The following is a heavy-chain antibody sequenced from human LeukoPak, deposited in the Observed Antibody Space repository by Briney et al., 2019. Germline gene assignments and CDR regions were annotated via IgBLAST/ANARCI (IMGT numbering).Heavy chain of an antibody. D-gene: IGHD5-18*01. V-gene: IGHV3-7*01. CDR2: IKQDGSEN. CDR1: GFTFSTYW. Sequence: GGSLRLSCAASGFTFSTYWMSWVRQAPGKGLEWVANIKQDGSENYYVDSVKGRFTISRDNAKNSLYLQMNSLRAEDTAVYYCARELMADTVYHFDYWGQGTLVTVSS. J-gene: IGHJ4*02. CDR3: ARELMADTVYHFDY.